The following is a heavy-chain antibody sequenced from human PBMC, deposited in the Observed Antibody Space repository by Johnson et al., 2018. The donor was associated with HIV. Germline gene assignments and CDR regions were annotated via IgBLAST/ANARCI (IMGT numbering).Heavy chain of an antibody. CDR2: NSSNGGST. V-gene: IGHV3-64*01. J-gene: IGHJ3*01. D-gene: IGHD4-17*01. CDR1: GFTFSSYA. CDR3: AKGEAQEGLIQLRSYALDF. Sequence: VQLVESGGGLVQPGGSLRLSCAASGFTFSSYAMHWVRQAPGKGLESVSANSSNGGSTYYANSVKGRFTISRDNSKHTLYLQMGILRTEETAVYYCAKGEAQEGLIQLRSYALDFWGRGTMVTVSS.